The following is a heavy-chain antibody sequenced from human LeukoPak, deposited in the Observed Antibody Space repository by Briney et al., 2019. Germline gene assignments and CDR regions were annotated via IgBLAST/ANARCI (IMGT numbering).Heavy chain of an antibody. J-gene: IGHJ4*02. CDR1: GVSISDYY. V-gene: IGHV4-59*08. D-gene: IGHD5-18*01. Sequence: SETLSLTCTVSGVSISDYYWSWIRQPPGKGLEWIGYIYYSGSTNYTPSVKSRVTISVDTSKNQLTLNLTSVTAADTAIYYCARLPGSSHGYYFDYWGQGTLVTVSS. CDR2: IYYSGST. CDR3: ARLPGSSHGYYFDY.